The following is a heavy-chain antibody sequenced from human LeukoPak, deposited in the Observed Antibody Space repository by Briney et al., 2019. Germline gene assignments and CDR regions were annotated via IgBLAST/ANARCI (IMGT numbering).Heavy chain of an antibody. CDR3: ASPPSVDSSSPYYFEY. CDR1: GFTFSSYS. D-gene: IGHD6-6*01. CDR2: ISSSSRYI. Sequence: GGSLRLSCAASGFTFSSYSIYWVRQAPGKGLEWISSISSSSRYINYADSVKGRFTISRDNAKNSLFLQMNSLRAEDTAVYYCASPPSVDSSSPYYFEYWGQGTLVTVSS. V-gene: IGHV3-21*01. J-gene: IGHJ4*02.